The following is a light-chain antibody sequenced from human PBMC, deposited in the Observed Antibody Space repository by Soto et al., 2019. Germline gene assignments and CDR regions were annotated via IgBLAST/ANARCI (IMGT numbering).Light chain of an antibody. Sequence: EIVMTQSPVTLSVSPGERVTLPCRASQSVSSSLAWYQQKPGQTPRILIYGASTRATGIPARFSGSGSGTEFTLTISSLQSEDFAVYYYQQYNQWPVTFGGGTKVEIK. V-gene: IGKV3-15*01. CDR3: QQYNQWPVT. CDR2: GAS. CDR1: QSVSSS. J-gene: IGKJ4*01.